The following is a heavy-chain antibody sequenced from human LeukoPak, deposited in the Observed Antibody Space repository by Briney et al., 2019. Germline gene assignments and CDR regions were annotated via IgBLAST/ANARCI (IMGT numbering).Heavy chain of an antibody. D-gene: IGHD3-22*01. CDR1: GVSFSSYD. Sequence: PGGSLRLTCAASGVSFSSYDMNWVRQAPGKGLEWVAFIRYDGNNKYYADSVNGRFTISRTNYKNTLYLQMTSPRADAAVVYFGEKDGILSGYYVYFFDFWSQGTLATVSS. V-gene: IGHV3-30*02. CDR3: EKDGILSGYYVYFFDF. CDR2: IRYDGNNK. J-gene: IGHJ4*02.